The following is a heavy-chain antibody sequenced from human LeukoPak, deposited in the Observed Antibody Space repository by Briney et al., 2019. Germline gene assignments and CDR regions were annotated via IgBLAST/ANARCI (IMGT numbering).Heavy chain of an antibody. V-gene: IGHV3-74*01. J-gene: IGHJ6*02. D-gene: IGHD1-26*01. CDR1: GFTFSSYW. CDR3: ARGGSGSYYPLFDYYYYGMDV. Sequence: QTGGSLRLSCAASGFTFSSYWMHWVRQAPGKGLVWVSRINSDGSSTSYADSVKGRFTISRDNAKNTLYLQMNSLRAEDTAVYYCARGGSGSYYPLFDYYYYGMDVWGQGTTVTVSS. CDR2: INSDGSST.